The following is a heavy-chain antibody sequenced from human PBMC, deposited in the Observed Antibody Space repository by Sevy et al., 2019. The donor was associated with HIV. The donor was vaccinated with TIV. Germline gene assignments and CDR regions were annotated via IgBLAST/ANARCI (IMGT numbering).Heavy chain of an antibody. CDR3: ARVGYYGSGSFYTFDY. V-gene: IGHV4-59*01. CDR1: GGSISSYY. CDR2: IYYSGST. J-gene: IGHJ4*02. D-gene: IGHD3-10*01. Sequence: SETLSLTCTVYGGSISSYYWSWIRQPPGKGLEWIGYIYYSGSTNYNPSLKSRVTISVDTSKNQFSLKLSSVTAADTAVYYCARVGYYGSGSFYTFDYWGQGTLVTVSS.